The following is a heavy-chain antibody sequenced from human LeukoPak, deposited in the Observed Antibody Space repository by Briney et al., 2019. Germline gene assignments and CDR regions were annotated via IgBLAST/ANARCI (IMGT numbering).Heavy chain of an antibody. CDR2: IYWDDDK. J-gene: IGHJ4*02. V-gene: IGHV2-5*02. CDR1: GFPLSTSGVA. D-gene: IGHD3-22*01. Sequence: SGPTLVKPTQTLTLTCTFSGFPLSTSGVAVGWIRQPPGKALEWLALIYWDDDKRYSPSLKSRVTITKDTSKNQVVLTMTNMDPVDTATYYCAPLKGDIVVDSHWGQGTLVTVSS. CDR3: APLKGDIVVDSH.